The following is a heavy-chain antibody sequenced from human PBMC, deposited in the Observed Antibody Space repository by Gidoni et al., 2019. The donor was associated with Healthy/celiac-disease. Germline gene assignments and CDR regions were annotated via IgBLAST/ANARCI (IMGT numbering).Heavy chain of an antibody. CDR3: ARRAFIAAAGTGGGPYYFDY. CDR2: IYPGDSDT. V-gene: IGHV5-51*01. D-gene: IGHD6-13*01. Sequence: KISCKGSGYSFTSYWIGWVRQMPGKGLEWMGIIYPGDSDTRYSPSFQGQVTISADKSISTAYLQWSSLKASATAMYYCARRAFIAAAGTGGGPYYFDYWGQGTLVTVSS. CDR1: GYSFTSYW. J-gene: IGHJ4*02.